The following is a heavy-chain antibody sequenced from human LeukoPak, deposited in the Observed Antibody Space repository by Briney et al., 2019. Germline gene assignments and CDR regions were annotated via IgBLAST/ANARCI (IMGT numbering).Heavy chain of an antibody. CDR3: TRDPNGDYVGAFDS. Sequence: GGSLRLSCAASGFSFNNFAMTWVRQAPGKGLEWVSSINGGHYPTYNTDSVKGRFTISRDNSKNTLYLQMNSLRADDTAVYYCTRDPNGDYVGAFDSWGQGTLVTVSS. D-gene: IGHD4-17*01. CDR1: GFSFNNFA. V-gene: IGHV3-23*01. CDR2: INGGHYPT. J-gene: IGHJ5*01.